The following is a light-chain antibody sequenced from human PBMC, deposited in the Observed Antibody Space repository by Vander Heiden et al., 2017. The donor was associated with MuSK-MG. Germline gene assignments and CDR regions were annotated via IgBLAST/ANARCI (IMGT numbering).Light chain of an antibody. J-gene: IGLJ3*02. Sequence: QSVLTQPPSASGPPGQRVTVSCSGSSSNIGSNTVNWYQQLPGTAPKLLIYSNNHRPSGVPDRFSGSKSGTSASLAISGLQSEDEADYYCAAWDDSLNGWVFGGGTKLTVL. V-gene: IGLV1-44*01. CDR1: SSNIGSNT. CDR2: SNN. CDR3: AAWDDSLNGWV.